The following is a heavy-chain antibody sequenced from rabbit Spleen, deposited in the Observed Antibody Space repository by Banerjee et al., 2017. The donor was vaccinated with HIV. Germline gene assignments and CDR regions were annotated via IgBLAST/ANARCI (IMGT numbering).Heavy chain of an antibody. CDR3: ARDTSSSFSSYGMDL. D-gene: IGHD1-1*01. V-gene: IGHV1S45*01. J-gene: IGHJ6*01. CDR2: IEGGSSSFT. Sequence: QEQLEESGGGLVQPEGSLALTCKASGFSFSGSSYMCWVRQAPGKGLEWIACIEGGSSSFTYFASWAKGRSTISKTSSTTVTLQMTSLTAADTATYFCARDTSSSFSSYGMDLWGPGTLVTVS. CDR1: GFSFSGSSY.